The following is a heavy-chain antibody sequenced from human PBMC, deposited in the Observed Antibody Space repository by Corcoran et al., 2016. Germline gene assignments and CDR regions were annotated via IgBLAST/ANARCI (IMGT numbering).Heavy chain of an antibody. J-gene: IGHJ4*02. V-gene: IGHV4-34*01. CDR1: GGSFSGYY. D-gene: IGHD2-15*01. CDR2: INHSGST. Sequence: QLQQWGAGLLKPSETLSLTCAVYGGSFSGYYWSWIRQPPGKGLEWIGEINHSGSTNYNPSLKSRVTISVDTSKNQFSLKLSSVTAADTAVYYCARGKGVVAATGSGYFDYWGQGTLVTVSS. CDR3: ARGKGVVAATGSGYFDY.